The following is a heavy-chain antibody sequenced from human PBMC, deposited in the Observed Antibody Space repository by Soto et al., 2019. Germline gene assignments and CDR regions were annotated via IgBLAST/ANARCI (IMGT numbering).Heavy chain of an antibody. CDR3: GLNSGKYSGLGTT. V-gene: IGHV1-3*01. J-gene: IGHJ5*02. CDR1: GYTFTDYA. Sequence: ASVKVSFKASGYTFTDYAIHWVRQAPGQRLEGMGWISAVNGNTKYSRRCEGRVNFTIDTSASAASIALDSLTSGDTGVFYCGLNSGKYSGLGTTWGQRTPV. D-gene: IGHD1-26*01. CDR2: ISAVNGNT.